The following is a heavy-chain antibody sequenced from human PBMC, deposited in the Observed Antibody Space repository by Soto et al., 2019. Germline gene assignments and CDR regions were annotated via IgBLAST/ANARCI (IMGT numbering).Heavy chain of an antibody. V-gene: IGHV1-69*12. D-gene: IGHD6-19*01. CDR1: GGTFSNYA. CDR2: IVPIFGTT. Sequence: QVQLVQSGAEVKKPGSSVKVSCKVSGGTFSNYAIDWVRLAPGHGLEWMGGIVPIFGTTYYKQKFQGRATIIADDSTHTAYLAMSSLRSEGTAIYYCARVEAVAGLYNYHGLDVWGQGTAVTVSS. J-gene: IGHJ6*02. CDR3: ARVEAVAGLYNYHGLDV.